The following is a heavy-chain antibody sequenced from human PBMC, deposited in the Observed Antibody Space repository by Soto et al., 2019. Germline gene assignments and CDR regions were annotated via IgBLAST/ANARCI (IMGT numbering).Heavy chain of an antibody. V-gene: IGHV1-69*13. J-gene: IGHJ6*02. D-gene: IGHD2-2*01. CDR3: ARDPRVYCSSTSCYFPSYYYYGMDV. Sequence: ASVKVSCKASGGTFSSYAISWVRQAPGQGLEWMGGIIPIFGTANYAQKFQGRVTITADESTSTAYMELSSLRSEDTAVYHCARDPRVYCSSTSCYFPSYYYYGMDVWGQGTTVTVSS. CDR1: GGTFSSYA. CDR2: IIPIFGTA.